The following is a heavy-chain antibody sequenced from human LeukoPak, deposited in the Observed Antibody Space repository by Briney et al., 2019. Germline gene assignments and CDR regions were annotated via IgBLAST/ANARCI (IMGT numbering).Heavy chain of an antibody. V-gene: IGHV3-21*01. CDR1: GLTFSSYSSSYS. D-gene: IGHD6-6*01. J-gene: IGHJ1*01. CDR3: AKGSSIDERYFQH. Sequence: GGSLRLSCAASGLTFSSYSSSYSMNWDRQAPGKGLEWVSSISVRSSHIYYADSVKGRFTISRDNAKNSLYLQMNSLRAEDTAVYYCAKGSSIDERYFQHWGQGILVIVSS. CDR2: ISVRSSHI.